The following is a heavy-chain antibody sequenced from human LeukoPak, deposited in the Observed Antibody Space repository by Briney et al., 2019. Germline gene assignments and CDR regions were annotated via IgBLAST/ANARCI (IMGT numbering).Heavy chain of an antibody. D-gene: IGHD1-7*01. CDR1: GFTFSSYS. J-gene: IGHJ3*02. V-gene: IGHV3-30*02. CDR3: AKDMLPGITGTTDAFDI. Sequence: PGGSLRLSCAASGFTFSSYSMNWVRQAPGKGLEWVAFIRYDGSNKYYADSVKGRFTISRDNSKNTLYLQMNSLRAEDTAVYYCAKDMLPGITGTTDAFDIWGQGTMVTVSS. CDR2: IRYDGSNK.